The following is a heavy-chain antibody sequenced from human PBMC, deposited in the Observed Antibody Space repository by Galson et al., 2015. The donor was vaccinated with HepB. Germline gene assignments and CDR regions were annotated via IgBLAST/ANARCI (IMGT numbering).Heavy chain of an antibody. J-gene: IGHJ4*02. CDR3: LKEHYDY. V-gene: IGHV3-64D*06. CDR1: GFTFSIYA. Sequence: SLRLSCAASGFTFSIYAMHWVRQAPGKGLEYISLISNDGDSAFYADSVKGRFTISRDNSKNTPFLQMNTLRSEDTAVYYCLKEHYDYWGRGTRVTVSS. CDR2: ISNDGDSA.